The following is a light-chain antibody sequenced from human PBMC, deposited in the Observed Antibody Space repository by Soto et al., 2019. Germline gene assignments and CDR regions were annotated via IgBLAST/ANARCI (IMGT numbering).Light chain of an antibody. CDR1: QSVSSY. CDR3: QQSAGSPRT. V-gene: IGKV3-20*01. Sequence: EIVLTQSPGALSLSPEERATFSCRASQSVSSYLAWYQQKPGQAPRLLIYGASSRATGIPDRFSGSGSGTDFTLTISRLEPEDFAVYFCQQSAGSPRTFGQGTKVEIK. CDR2: GAS. J-gene: IGKJ1*01.